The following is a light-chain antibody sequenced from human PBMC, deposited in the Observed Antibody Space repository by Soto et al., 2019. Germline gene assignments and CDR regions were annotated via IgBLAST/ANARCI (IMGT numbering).Light chain of an antibody. CDR1: SSDVGGYSY. Sequence: QSVLTQPPSASGSPGQSVAISCTGTSSDVGGYSYVSWYQQHPGKAPKLMIYEVNKRPSGAPDRFSGSKSGNTASLTVSGLQAEDEADYYCSSYAGSSNVFGTGTKVTVL. CDR2: EVN. J-gene: IGLJ1*01. CDR3: SSYAGSSNV. V-gene: IGLV2-8*01.